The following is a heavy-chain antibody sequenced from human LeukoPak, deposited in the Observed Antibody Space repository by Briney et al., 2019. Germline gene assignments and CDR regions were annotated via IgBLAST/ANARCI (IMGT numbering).Heavy chain of an antibody. Sequence: GESLKISCQGFRYSFTMYWIAWVRQMPGKGLEWMGIIYPGDSTTRYSPSFEGQVTISADKSISTAYLQWTSLKASDAAVYYCARQATVATAGDYWGQGTLVTVSS. D-gene: IGHD6-13*01. CDR3: ARQATVATAGDY. CDR1: RYSFTMYW. J-gene: IGHJ4*02. CDR2: IYPGDSTT. V-gene: IGHV5-51*01.